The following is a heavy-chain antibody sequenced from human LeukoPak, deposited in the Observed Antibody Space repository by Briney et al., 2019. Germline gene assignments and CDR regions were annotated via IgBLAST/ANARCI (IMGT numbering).Heavy chain of an antibody. J-gene: IGHJ5*02. D-gene: IGHD6-13*01. CDR3: ARAGIAAAGTWFDP. Sequence: SETLSLTCAVSGGSISSGGYSWRWLRQPPGKGLEWIGYIYHSGSTYYNPSLKSRVTISVDRSKNQFSLKLSSVTAADTAVYYCARAGIAAAGTWFDPWGQGTLVTVSS. V-gene: IGHV4-30-2*01. CDR1: GGSISSGGYS. CDR2: IYHSGST.